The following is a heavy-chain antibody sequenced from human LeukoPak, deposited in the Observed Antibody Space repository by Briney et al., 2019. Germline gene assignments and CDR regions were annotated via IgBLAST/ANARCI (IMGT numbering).Heavy chain of an antibody. D-gene: IGHD6-13*01. Sequence: GESLKISCKGSGYSFTSYWIGWVRQMPGKGLEWMGIIHPGDSDTRYSPSFQGQVTISADKSISTAYLQWSSLKASDTAMYYCARRIAAAGTFYYYMDVWGKGTTVTVSS. CDR2: IHPGDSDT. V-gene: IGHV5-51*01. J-gene: IGHJ6*03. CDR1: GYSFTSYW. CDR3: ARRIAAAGTFYYYMDV.